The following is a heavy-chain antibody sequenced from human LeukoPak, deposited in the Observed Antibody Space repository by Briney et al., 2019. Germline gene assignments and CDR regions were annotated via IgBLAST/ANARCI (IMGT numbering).Heavy chain of an antibody. J-gene: IGHJ4*02. D-gene: IGHD1-26*01. V-gene: IGHV3-11*04. Sequence: GGSLRLSCAASGFTFSSYAMSWIRQAPGKGLERVSYISSSGSTIYYADSVKGRFTISRDNAKNSPYLQMNSLRAEDTAVYYCAREMLGELLFDYWGQGTLVTVSS. CDR3: AREMLGELLFDY. CDR1: GFTFSSYA. CDR2: ISSSGSTI.